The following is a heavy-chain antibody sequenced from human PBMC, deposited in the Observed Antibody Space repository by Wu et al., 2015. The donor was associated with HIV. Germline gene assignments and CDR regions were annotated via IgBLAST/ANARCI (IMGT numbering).Heavy chain of an antibody. CDR2: ISGYNGNT. V-gene: IGHV1-18*01. CDR3: ARVYDSSGYLADPDY. Sequence: QVQLVQSGGEVKKPGASVKVSCKASGYTFTSYGISWVRQSPGQGLEWMGRISGYNGNTDYAQKFQGRVTVTTDTSTNTAYMELRSLRSDDTAVYYCARVYDSSGYLADPDYWGQGTLVTVSS. CDR1: GYTFTSYG. D-gene: IGHD3-22*01. J-gene: IGHJ4*02.